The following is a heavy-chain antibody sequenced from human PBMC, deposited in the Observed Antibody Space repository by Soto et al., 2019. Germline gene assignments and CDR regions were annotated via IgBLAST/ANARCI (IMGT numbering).Heavy chain of an antibody. CDR3: ARDTNSLDL. D-gene: IGHD2-8*01. J-gene: IGHJ5*02. CDR1: SYSISSGFF. Sequence: SETLSLTCVVSSYSISSGFFWAWIRQPPGKGLEWVGSIYHTGDTHYNPSLRSQFSMSVDASKNHFSLRLTYLTAADTAVYFCARDTNSLDLWGQGILVTVSS. CDR2: IYHTGDT. V-gene: IGHV4-38-2*02.